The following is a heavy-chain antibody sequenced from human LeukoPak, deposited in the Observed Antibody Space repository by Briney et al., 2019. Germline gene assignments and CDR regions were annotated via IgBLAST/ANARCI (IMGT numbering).Heavy chain of an antibody. D-gene: IGHD4-17*01. Sequence: TGGSLRLSCAASGFTFSSYAMSWVPQAPGKGLEWVSDISGSGGSTYYADSVKGRFTISRDNSKNTLSLQMNSLRAENTAVYYCAEDYGYGAYEFPPDAFDIWGQGTMVTVSS. CDR3: AEDYGYGAYEFPPDAFDI. J-gene: IGHJ3*02. V-gene: IGHV3-23*01. CDR1: GFTFSSYA. CDR2: ISGSGGST.